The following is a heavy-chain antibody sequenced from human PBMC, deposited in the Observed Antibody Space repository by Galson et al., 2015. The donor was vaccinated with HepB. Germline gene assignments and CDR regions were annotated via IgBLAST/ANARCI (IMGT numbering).Heavy chain of an antibody. V-gene: IGHV3-30*04. J-gene: IGHJ4*02. CDR2: ISYDGSNK. Sequence: LRLSCAASGFTFSSYAMHWVRQAPGKGLEWVAVISYDGSNKYYADSVKGRFTISRDNSKNTLYLQMNSLRAEDTAVYYCARDEIGFHPFDYWGQGTLVTVSS. CDR1: GFTFSSYA. D-gene: IGHD3-22*01. CDR3: ARDEIGFHPFDY.